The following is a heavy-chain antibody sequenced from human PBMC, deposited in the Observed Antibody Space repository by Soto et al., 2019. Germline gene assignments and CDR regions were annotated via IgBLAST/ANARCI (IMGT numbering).Heavy chain of an antibody. V-gene: IGHV4-30-2*01. J-gene: IGHJ5*02. CDR2: IYHSGST. CDR1: GGSISSGGYS. Sequence: QLQLQESCSGLVKTSQTLSLTCAVSGGSISSGGYSWSGIRQPPGKGLEWSGYIYHSGSTYYNPSLKSRVTISVDRSKNQVSLKLSSVTAADTAVYYCARTPDRWGQGTLVTVSS. CDR3: ARTPDR.